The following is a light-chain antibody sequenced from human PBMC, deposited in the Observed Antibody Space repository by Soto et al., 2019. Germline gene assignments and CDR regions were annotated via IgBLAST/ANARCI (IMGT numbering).Light chain of an antibody. Sequence: EIVLTQSPGTLSLSPGARATLSCRASQSVSSSYLAWYQQKPGQAPRLLIHGASSRATGIPDRFSGSVSGTDFSLTISRLEPEDFAVYYGQQYGSSPPWTFGQGTKVDIK. CDR1: QSVSSSY. CDR2: GAS. J-gene: IGKJ1*01. V-gene: IGKV3-20*01. CDR3: QQYGSSPPWT.